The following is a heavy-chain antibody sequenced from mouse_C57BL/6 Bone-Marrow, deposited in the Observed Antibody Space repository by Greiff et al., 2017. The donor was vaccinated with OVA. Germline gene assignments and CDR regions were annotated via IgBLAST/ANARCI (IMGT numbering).Heavy chain of an antibody. CDR3: AIYDYDVRYYAMDY. CDR2: IHPSDSDT. Sequence: QVQLQQPGAELVKPGASVKVSCKASGYTFTSYWMHWVKQRPGQGLEWIGRIHPSDSDTNYNQKFKGKATLTVDKSSSTAYMQLSSLTSEYSAVYYCAIYDYDVRYYAMDYWGQGTSVTVSS. D-gene: IGHD2-4*01. CDR1: GYTFTSYW. V-gene: IGHV1-74*01. J-gene: IGHJ4*01.